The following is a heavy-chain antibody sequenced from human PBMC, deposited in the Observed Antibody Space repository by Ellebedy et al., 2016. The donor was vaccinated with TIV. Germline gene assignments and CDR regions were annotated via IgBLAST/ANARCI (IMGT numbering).Heavy chain of an antibody. J-gene: IGHJ4*02. V-gene: IGHV1-46*04. CDR1: GGTFSSYA. CDR2: INPSGGST. D-gene: IGHD3-10*01. Sequence: ASVKVSCKASGGTFSSYAISWVRQAPGQGLEWMGIINPSGGSTSYAQKLQGRVTMTRDTSTSTVYMELSSLRSEDTAVYYCARDLSMRRITMVRGVIGYWGQGTLVTVSS. CDR3: ARDLSMRRITMVRGVIGY.